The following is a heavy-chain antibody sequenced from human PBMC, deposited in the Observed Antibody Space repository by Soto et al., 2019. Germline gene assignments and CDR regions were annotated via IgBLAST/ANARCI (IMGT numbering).Heavy chain of an antibody. CDR3: ARDPERTSVTYYYYGMDV. CDR1: GFALGGYT. V-gene: IGHV3-48*02. Sequence: GGSLRLSCAAAGFALGGYTMNWVRQAPGKGLEWVSYISRGSSTIYYADSVEGRFTVSRDDAKNSLSLQMNSLRDEDTAVYYCARDPERTSVTYYYYGMDVWGQGTTVTVYS. D-gene: IGHD4-17*01. J-gene: IGHJ6*02. CDR2: ISRGSSTI.